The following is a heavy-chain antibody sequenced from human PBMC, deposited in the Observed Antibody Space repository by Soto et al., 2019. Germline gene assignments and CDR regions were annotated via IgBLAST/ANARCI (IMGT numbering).Heavy chain of an antibody. D-gene: IGHD1-26*01. CDR2: IKEDGSQK. CDR1: GFSFSMYW. J-gene: IGHJ4*02. CDR3: ARHQVGYRVTDY. V-gene: IGHV3-7*01. Sequence: EVQLVESGGGLVQPGGSLRLSCAASGFSFSMYWMSWVRQAPGKGLEWVANIKEDGSQKYYVDSVKGRFTISRDNAKNSLYLQMNSLRAEDTAVYYYARHQVGYRVTDYWGQGTLVTVSS.